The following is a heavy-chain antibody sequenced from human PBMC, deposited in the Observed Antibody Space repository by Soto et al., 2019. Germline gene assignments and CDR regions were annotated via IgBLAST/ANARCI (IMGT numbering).Heavy chain of an antibody. CDR3: ARVFAVAGNGWFDP. Sequence: SETLSLTCTVSGGSISSYYWSWIRQPPGKGLEWIGYIYYSGSTNYNPSLKSRVTISVDTSKNQFSLKLSSVTAADTAVYYCARVFAVAGNGWFDPWGQGTLVTVSS. J-gene: IGHJ5*02. CDR2: IYYSGST. D-gene: IGHD6-19*01. V-gene: IGHV4-59*01. CDR1: GGSISSYY.